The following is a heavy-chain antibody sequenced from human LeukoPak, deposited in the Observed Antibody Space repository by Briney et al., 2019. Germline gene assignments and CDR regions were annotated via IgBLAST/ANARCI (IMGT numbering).Heavy chain of an antibody. D-gene: IGHD1-26*01. V-gene: IGHV1-18*01. CDR1: GYTFTSYG. CDR3: ARDQGNGVGAPGYDAFDI. Sequence: ASVKVSCKASGYTFTSYGISWVRQAPGQGLEWMGWISAYNGSTNYAQKLQGRVTMTTDTSTSTVYMELSSLRSEDTAVYYCARDQGNGVGAPGYDAFDIWGQGTMVTVSS. J-gene: IGHJ3*02. CDR2: ISAYNGST.